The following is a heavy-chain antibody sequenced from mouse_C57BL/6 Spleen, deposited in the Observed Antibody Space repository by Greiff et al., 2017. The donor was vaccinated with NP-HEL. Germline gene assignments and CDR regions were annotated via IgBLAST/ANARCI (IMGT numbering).Heavy chain of an antibody. CDR1: GYTFTSYW. V-gene: IGHV1-69*01. D-gene: IGHD1-1*01. CDR3: ASRSSHWYFDV. Sequence: VQLQQPGAELVMPGASVKLSCKASGYTFTSYWMHWVKQRPGQGLEWIGEIDPSDSYTNYNQKFKGKSTLTVDKSSSTAYMQLSSLTSEDSAVYYCASRSSHWYFDVWGTGTTVTVSS. CDR2: IDPSDSYT. J-gene: IGHJ1*03.